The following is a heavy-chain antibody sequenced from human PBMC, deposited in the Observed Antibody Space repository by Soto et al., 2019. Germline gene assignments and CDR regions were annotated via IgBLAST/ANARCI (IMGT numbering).Heavy chain of an antibody. CDR2: IYPGDSDT. V-gene: IGHV5-51*01. CDR1: GYSFTSYK. Sequence: EVQLVQSGAELKKPGESLKISCKGSGYSFTSYKIGWVRQMPGKGLEWMGVIYPGDSDTTYSPSFQGQVTISADKSISTAYLQWRSLKASDTAIYYCARLVSRGSSSFGMDVWGQGTTVTVSS. D-gene: IGHD6-6*01. CDR3: ARLVSRGSSSFGMDV. J-gene: IGHJ6*02.